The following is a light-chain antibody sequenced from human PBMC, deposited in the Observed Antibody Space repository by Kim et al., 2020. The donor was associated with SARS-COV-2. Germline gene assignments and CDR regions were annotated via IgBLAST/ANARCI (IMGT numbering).Light chain of an antibody. J-gene: IGKJ1*01. CDR3: QQYGSSPWT. V-gene: IGKV3-20*01. CDR2: GAS. CDR1: QSVSSIY. Sequence: SPGERASLSCRASQSVSSIYLAWYQQKPGQAPRLLIYGASSRATGIPDRFSGSGSGTDFTLTISRLEPEDFAVYYCQQYGSSPWTFGQGTKMDIK.